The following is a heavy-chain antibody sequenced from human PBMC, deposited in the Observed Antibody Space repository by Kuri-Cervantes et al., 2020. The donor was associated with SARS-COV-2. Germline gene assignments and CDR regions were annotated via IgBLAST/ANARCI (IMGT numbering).Heavy chain of an antibody. V-gene: IGHV1-2*06. Sequence: ASVKVSCKASGYTFTGYYMHWVRQAPGQGLEWMGRINPNSGGTNYAQKFQGRVTMTRDTSISTAYMELSSLRSEDTAVYYCARGSGVYGDKRSDYWGQGTLVTVSS. CDR3: ARGSGVYGDKRSDY. J-gene: IGHJ4*02. D-gene: IGHD4-17*01. CDR1: GYTFTGYY. CDR2: INPNSGGT.